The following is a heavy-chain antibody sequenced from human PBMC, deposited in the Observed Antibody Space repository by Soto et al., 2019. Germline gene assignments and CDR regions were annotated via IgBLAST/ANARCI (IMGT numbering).Heavy chain of an antibody. J-gene: IGHJ6*02. D-gene: IGHD2-15*01. CDR3: AREQVILGTYGMDV. Sequence: QVQLVQSGAEVKKPGSSVKVSCKASGGTFSSYTISWVRQAPGQGLEWMGRIIPILGIADYVQKFQGRVTSTADKSTSTAYMELNSLRSEDTAVYYCAREQVILGTYGMDVWGQGTTVTVSS. CDR1: GGTFSSYT. V-gene: IGHV1-69*08. CDR2: IIPILGIA.